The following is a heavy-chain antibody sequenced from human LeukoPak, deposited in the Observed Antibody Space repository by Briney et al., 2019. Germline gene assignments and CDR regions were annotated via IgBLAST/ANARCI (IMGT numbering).Heavy chain of an antibody. CDR3: AGKTRHGSRPVPYYFDY. J-gene: IGHJ4*02. D-gene: IGHD6-13*01. V-gene: IGHV4-30-4*01. CDR1: GGSISSGDYY. Sequence: SQTLSLTCTVSGGSISSGDYYWSWIRQPPGKGLEWIGYIYYSGSTYYNPSLKSRVTISVDMSKNQFSLKLSSVAAAGTAVYYCAGKTRHGSRPVPYYFDYWGQGTLVTVSS. CDR2: IYYSGST.